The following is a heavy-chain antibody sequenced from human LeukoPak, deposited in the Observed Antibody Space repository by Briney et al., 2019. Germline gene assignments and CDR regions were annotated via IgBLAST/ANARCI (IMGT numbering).Heavy chain of an antibody. CDR2: MNPNSGNT. CDR3: ARAAKLCSGGGCYEDRGFDP. D-gene: IGHD2-15*01. Sequence: ASVKVSCKASGYTFTSYDINWVRQATGQGLEWMGWMNPNSGNTGYAQKFQGRVTMTRNTSKSTAYMELSSLRSEDTAVYYCARAAKLCSGGGCYEDRGFDPWGQGALVTVSS. J-gene: IGHJ5*02. CDR1: GYTFTSYD. V-gene: IGHV1-8*01.